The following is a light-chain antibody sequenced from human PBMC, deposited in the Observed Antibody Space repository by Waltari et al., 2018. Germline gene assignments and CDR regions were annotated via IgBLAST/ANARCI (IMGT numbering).Light chain of an antibody. V-gene: IGKV3-20*01. J-gene: IGKJ4*01. CDR3: QQYGNSPVT. CDR2: DAS. CDR1: QYISSNY. Sequence: EVVLTQSPGTLSLSPGETATLSCRASQYISSNYLAWYQQRPGQAPRPLIYDASNRATGIADRFSGSGSGTEFTLTISRLEPEDFAVFYCQQYGNSPVTFGGGTKVEIK.